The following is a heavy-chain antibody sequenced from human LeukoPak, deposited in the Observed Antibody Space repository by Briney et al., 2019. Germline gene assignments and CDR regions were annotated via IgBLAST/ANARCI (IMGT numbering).Heavy chain of an antibody. CDR2: INPNSGGT. V-gene: IGHV1-2*02. D-gene: IGHD1-1*01. Sequence: ASVKVSCKAFGYTFTGYYIHWVRQAPGQGLAWMGWINPNSGGTNYAQKFQGRVTMTRDTSISTAYMELSRLRSDDTAVYYCARDLEGAFDIWGQGTMVTVSS. CDR3: ARDLEGAFDI. J-gene: IGHJ3*02. CDR1: GYTFTGYY.